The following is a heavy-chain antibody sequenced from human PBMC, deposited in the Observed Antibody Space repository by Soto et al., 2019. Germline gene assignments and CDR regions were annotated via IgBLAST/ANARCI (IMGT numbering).Heavy chain of an antibody. CDR3: GRARISLVGEVIKYNMDV. CDR1: GGYISYYY. D-gene: IGHD3-10*01. J-gene: IGHJ6*02. Sequence: SETLSLTYTVSGGYISYYYWSWIRQPPGKELEWIGYIYDSGSTNYNPSLKSRVTISVDTSKNQLSLRLTPVTAADTAVYYWGRARISLVGEVIKYNMDVWGQGTTVTVSS. CDR2: IYDSGST. V-gene: IGHV4-59*01.